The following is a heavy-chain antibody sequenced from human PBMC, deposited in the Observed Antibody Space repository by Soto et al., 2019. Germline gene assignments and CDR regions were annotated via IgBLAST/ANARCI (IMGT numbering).Heavy chain of an antibody. CDR3: ARDHLAHYYYYGMDV. CDR2: ISYDGSNK. J-gene: IGHJ6*02. Sequence: QVQLVESGGGVVQPGRSLRLSCAASGFTFSSYAMHWVRQAPGKGLEWVAVISYDGSNKYYADSVKGRFTISRDNSKNALYRHMISLSAEDTAVYYCARDHLAHYYYYGMDVWGQGTTVTVSS. CDR1: GFTFSSYA. V-gene: IGHV3-30-3*01.